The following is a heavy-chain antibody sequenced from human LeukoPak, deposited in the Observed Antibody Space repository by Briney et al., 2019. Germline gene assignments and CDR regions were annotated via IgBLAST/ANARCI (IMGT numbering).Heavy chain of an antibody. CDR2: IYYSGST. CDR1: GGSISSSSYY. J-gene: IGHJ4*02. Sequence: SETLSLTCTVSGGSISSSSYYWGWIRQPPGKGLEWIGSIYYSGSTYYNPSLKSRVTISVDTSKNQFSLKLSSVTAADTAVYYCASPGLDYYYDSSGYPIANWGQGTLVTVS. V-gene: IGHV4-39*07. D-gene: IGHD3-22*01. CDR3: ASPGLDYYYDSSGYPIAN.